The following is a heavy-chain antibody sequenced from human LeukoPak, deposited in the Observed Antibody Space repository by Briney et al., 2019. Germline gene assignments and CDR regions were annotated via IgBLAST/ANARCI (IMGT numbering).Heavy chain of an antibody. CDR2: IYSGGST. V-gene: IGHV3-53*01. CDR3: ARGDFHYYYYMDV. D-gene: IGHD2/OR15-2a*01. Sequence: QPGGSLRLSCAASGFSVSGNYMSWVRQAPGKGLEWVSVIYSGGSTYYADSVKGRFTISRDNSKNTLYLQMNSLRAEDTAVYYCARGDFHYYYYMDVWGKGTTVTVPS. J-gene: IGHJ6*03. CDR1: GFSVSGNY.